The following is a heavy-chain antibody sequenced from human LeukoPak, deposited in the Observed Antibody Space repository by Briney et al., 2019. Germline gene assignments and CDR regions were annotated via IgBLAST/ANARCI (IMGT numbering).Heavy chain of an antibody. CDR2: ITGSGGYT. D-gene: IGHD3-10*01. J-gene: IGHJ4*02. CDR1: GFTFSSYA. Sequence: GGSLRLSCAASGFTFSSYAVSWVRQAPGKGLEWVSAITGSGGYTYNADSVKGRFTISRDNSKNTLYLQMNSLRAEDTAVYYCAKAPSPRGVITYFDYWGQGTLVTVSS. V-gene: IGHV3-23*01. CDR3: AKAPSPRGVITYFDY.